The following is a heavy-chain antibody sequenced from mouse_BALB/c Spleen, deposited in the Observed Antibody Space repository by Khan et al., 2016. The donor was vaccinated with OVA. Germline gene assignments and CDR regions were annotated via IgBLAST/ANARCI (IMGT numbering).Heavy chain of an antibody. V-gene: IGHV5-9-3*01. CDR3: VRVYFGYFDY. CDR1: GFIFSSYA. Sequence: EVELVESGGGLVKPGGSLKLSCAASGFIFSSYAMSWVRQTPEKRLEWVATISSGGSYTYYPDSVKGRFTISRDNAKNTLYPQMSSLRCEDTAMYYCVRVYFGYFDYWGQGTTLTASS. D-gene: IGHD2-1*01. J-gene: IGHJ2*01. CDR2: ISSGGSYT.